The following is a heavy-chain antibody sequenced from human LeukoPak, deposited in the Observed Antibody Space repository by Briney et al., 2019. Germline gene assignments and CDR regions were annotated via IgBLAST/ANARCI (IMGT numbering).Heavy chain of an antibody. CDR1: GGSISSSSYY. V-gene: IGHV4-61*01. J-gene: IGHJ6*02. Sequence: SETLSLTCTVSGGSISSSSYYWSWIRQPPGKGLEWIGYIYYSGSTNYNPSLKSRVTISVDTSKNQFSLKLSSVTAADTAVYYCAGSGIAARPDSYYYYGMDVWGQGTTVTVSS. CDR2: IYYSGST. D-gene: IGHD6-6*01. CDR3: AGSGIAARPDSYYYYGMDV.